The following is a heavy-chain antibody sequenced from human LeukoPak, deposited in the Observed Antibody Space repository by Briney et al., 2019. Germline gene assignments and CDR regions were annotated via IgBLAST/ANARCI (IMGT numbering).Heavy chain of an antibody. CDR2: ISSSSSYI. J-gene: IGHJ4*02. Sequence: GGSLRLSCAASGFTFSSYSMNWVRQAPGKGLEWVSSISSSSSYIYYADSVKGRFTISRDNSKNTLYLQMNSLRAEDTAVYYCAKGPDWNFDYWGQGTLVTVSS. D-gene: IGHD3/OR15-3a*01. V-gene: IGHV3-21*01. CDR1: GFTFSSYS. CDR3: AKGPDWNFDY.